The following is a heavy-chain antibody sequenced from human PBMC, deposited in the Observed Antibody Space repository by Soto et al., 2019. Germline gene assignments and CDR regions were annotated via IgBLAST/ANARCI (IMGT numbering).Heavy chain of an antibody. J-gene: IGHJ4*02. Sequence: ESGPTLVNPTQTLTLTCTFSGFSLSTSGVGVGWIRQPPGKALEWLALIYWDDDKRYSPSLKSRLTITKDTSKNQVVLTMTNMDPVDTATYYCARPYYDILTGYPWGVWYFDYWGQGTLVTSPQ. CDR3: ARPYYDILTGYPWGVWYFDY. V-gene: IGHV2-5*02. CDR1: GFSLSTSGVG. CDR2: IYWDDDK. D-gene: IGHD3-9*01.